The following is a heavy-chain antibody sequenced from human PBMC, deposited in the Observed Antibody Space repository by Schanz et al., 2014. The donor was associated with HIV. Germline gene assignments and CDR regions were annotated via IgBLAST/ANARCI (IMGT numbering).Heavy chain of an antibody. Sequence: QVQLVQPGAEVKKPGSSVKVSCKASGGTFNSYAITWVRQAPGQGLEYMGGIIPMFGTANYAQKFQGRVTVTADRSTSTAYMELSSLRSEDTAVYYCARDVVATISPKYYYYGMDVWGQGTTVTVSS. CDR3: ARDVVATISPKYYYYGMDV. CDR2: IIPMFGTA. J-gene: IGHJ6*02. V-gene: IGHV1-69*06. D-gene: IGHD5-12*01. CDR1: GGTFNSYA.